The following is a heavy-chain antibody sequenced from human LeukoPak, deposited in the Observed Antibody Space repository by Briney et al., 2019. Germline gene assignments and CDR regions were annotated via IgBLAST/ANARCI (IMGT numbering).Heavy chain of an antibody. CDR2: ISSTSSYI. CDR1: GFTFSSYG. Sequence: GGSLRLSCAASGFTFSSYGMHWVRQAPGKGLEWVSSISSTSSYIYYADSVKGRFTISRDNAKNSLYLQMNSLRVEDTAVYYCAREGGGYGSYDYWGQGTLVTVSS. V-gene: IGHV3-21*01. D-gene: IGHD5-12*01. CDR3: AREGGGYGSYDY. J-gene: IGHJ4*02.